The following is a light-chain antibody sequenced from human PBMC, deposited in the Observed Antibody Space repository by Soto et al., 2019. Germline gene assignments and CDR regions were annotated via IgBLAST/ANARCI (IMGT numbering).Light chain of an antibody. CDR2: AAS. J-gene: IGKJ5*01. CDR3: QQFNPYPIT. CDR1: QDISSH. V-gene: IGKV1-9*01. Sequence: DIQLTQSPSFLYAYVGDRVAITCRAIQDISSHLVWYQQKPGKAPQLLIFAASTLQSGVPSRFSGSGSETEFTLTITGLQPEDFATYYCQQFNPYPITFGQGTR.